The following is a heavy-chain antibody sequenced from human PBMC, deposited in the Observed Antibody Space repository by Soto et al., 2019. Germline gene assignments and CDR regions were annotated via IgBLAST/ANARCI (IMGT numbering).Heavy chain of an antibody. Sequence: GGSLRLSCAASGFTFSSYGMHWVRQAPGKGLEWVAVIWYDGSNKYYADSVKGRFTISRDNSKNTLYLQMNSLRAEDTAVYYCARDWEMGGGSSSWLGVSLDYWGQGTLVTVSS. CDR1: GFTFSSYG. CDR2: IWYDGSNK. J-gene: IGHJ4*02. D-gene: IGHD6-13*01. CDR3: ARDWEMGGGSSSWLGVSLDY. V-gene: IGHV3-33*01.